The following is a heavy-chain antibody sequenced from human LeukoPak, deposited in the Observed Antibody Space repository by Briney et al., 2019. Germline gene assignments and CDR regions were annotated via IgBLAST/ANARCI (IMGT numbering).Heavy chain of an antibody. J-gene: IGHJ5*02. D-gene: IGHD4-11*01. CDR2: ISPGDYDT. CDR1: GFTFTDYW. CDR3: AKRRKEGLQPPTWPAP. Sequence: GESLKISCKGSGFTFTDYWIGWVRQMPGKGLEWMGTISPGDYDTQYSPSFQGQITISADKSIRTVYLQWTSLKASDTAVYFCAKRRKEGLQPPTWPAPGGKGTLVIVPS. V-gene: IGHV5-51*01.